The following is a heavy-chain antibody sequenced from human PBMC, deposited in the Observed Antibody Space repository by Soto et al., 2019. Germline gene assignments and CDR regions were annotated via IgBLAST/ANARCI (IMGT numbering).Heavy chain of an antibody. Sequence: PGGSLRLSCAASGFTFSDYYMSWIRQAPGKGLEWVSYISSSGSTIYYADSVKGRFTISRDNAKNSLYLQMNSLRAEDTAVYYCARAARDGYYYYYGMDVWGQGTTVTVSS. V-gene: IGHV3-11*01. CDR3: ARAARDGYYYYYGMDV. CDR1: GFTFSDYY. J-gene: IGHJ6*02. CDR2: ISSSGSTI.